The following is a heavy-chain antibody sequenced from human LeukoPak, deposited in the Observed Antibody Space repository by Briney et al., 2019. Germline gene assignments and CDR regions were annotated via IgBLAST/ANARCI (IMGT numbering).Heavy chain of an antibody. Sequence: SVKVSCKASGGTFSSYAISWVRQAPGQGLEWMGRIIPIFGTANHAQKFQGRVTITTDESTSTAYMELSSLRSEDTAVYYCAREMATITVLFDYWGQGTLVTVSS. CDR3: AREMATITVLFDY. CDR1: GGTFSSYA. V-gene: IGHV1-69*05. D-gene: IGHD5-24*01. CDR2: IIPIFGTA. J-gene: IGHJ4*02.